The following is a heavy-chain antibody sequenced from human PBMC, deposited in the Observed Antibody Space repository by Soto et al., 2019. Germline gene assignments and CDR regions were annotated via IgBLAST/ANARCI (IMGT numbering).Heavy chain of an antibody. D-gene: IGHD3-22*01. CDR2: INHSGST. V-gene: IGHV4-34*01. CDR1: GGSFSGYY. Sequence: SETLSLTCAVYGGSFSGYYWSWIRQPPGKGLEWIGEINHSGSTNYNPSLKSRVTISVDTSKNKFSLKLSSVTAADTAVYYCARQTHTYYSDSSGSEFDYWGQGTLVTVSS. J-gene: IGHJ4*02. CDR3: ARQTHTYYSDSSGSEFDY.